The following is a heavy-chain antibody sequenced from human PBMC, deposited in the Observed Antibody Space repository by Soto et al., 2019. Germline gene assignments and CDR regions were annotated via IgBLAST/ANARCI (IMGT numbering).Heavy chain of an antibody. V-gene: IGHV2-5*02. CDR2: IYWDDDK. J-gene: IGHJ5*02. CDR1: GFSLNTSGVG. Sequence: QITLKESGPPLAKPTQTLRLTCSFSGFSLNTSGVGVGWIRQPPGKALEWLALIYWDDDKLYSPSLKSRVTITKDTSKNQVVLTMTNMDPVDTATYYCAHRRGSTHWFDPWGQGTLVTVSS. CDR3: AHRRGSTHWFDP.